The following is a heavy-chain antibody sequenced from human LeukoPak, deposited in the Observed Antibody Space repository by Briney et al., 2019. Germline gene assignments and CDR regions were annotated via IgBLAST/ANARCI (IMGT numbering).Heavy chain of an antibody. CDR2: ISSSSNYI. V-gene: IGHV3-21*01. J-gene: IGHJ4*02. CDR1: GFTFSTYT. Sequence: PGGSLRLSCAASGFTFSTYTMNWVRQAPGEGLEWISSISSSSNYIYYADSVRGRFTISRDNAKKSMYLQMNSLRAEDTAVYYCAREEYYDFLHPADYWGQGTLVTVSS. D-gene: IGHD3-9*01. CDR3: AREEYYDFLHPADY.